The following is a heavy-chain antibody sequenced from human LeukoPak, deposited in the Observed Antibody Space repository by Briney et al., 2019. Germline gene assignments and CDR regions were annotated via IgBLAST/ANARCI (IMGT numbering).Heavy chain of an antibody. CDR1: GGSFSGYY. D-gene: IGHD6-13*01. CDR3: ARRASSSWYLGYYFDY. V-gene: IGHV4-59*01. Sequence: SETLSLTCAVYGGSFSGYYWSWIRQPPGKGLEWIGYIYYSGSTNYNPSLKSRVTISVDTSKNQFSLKLSSVTAADTAVYYCARRASSSWYLGYYFDYWGQGTLVTVSS. J-gene: IGHJ4*02. CDR2: IYYSGST.